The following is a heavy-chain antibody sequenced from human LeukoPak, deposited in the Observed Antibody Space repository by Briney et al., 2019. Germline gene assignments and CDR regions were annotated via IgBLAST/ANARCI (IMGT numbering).Heavy chain of an antibody. CDR3: ARDGGSSSSLVNWFDP. Sequence: PSETLSLPCTVSGGSISSHYWSWLRQPPGKGLAGIGYIYYSGSTNYNPSLKSRVTISVDTSKNQFSLKLSSVTAADTAVYYCARDGGSSSSLVNWFDPWGQGTLVTVSS. CDR1: GGSISSHY. D-gene: IGHD6-6*01. V-gene: IGHV4-59*11. CDR2: IYYSGST. J-gene: IGHJ5*02.